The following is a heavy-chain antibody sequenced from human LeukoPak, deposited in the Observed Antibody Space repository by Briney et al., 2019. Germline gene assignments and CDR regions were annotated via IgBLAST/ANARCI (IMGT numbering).Heavy chain of an antibody. Sequence: SETLSLTCTVSGGSISSYYWSWIRQPPGKGLEWIGYIYYSGSTNYNPSLKSRVTISVDTSKNQFSLKLSSVTAAGTAVYYCARGTVVTDFDYWGQGTLVTVSS. D-gene: IGHD4-23*01. J-gene: IGHJ4*02. V-gene: IGHV4-59*08. CDR3: ARGTVVTDFDY. CDR2: IYYSGST. CDR1: GGSISSYY.